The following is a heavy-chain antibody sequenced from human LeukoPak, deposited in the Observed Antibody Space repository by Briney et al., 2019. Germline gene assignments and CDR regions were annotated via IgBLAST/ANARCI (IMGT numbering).Heavy chain of an antibody. CDR3: ARKGGDGWFDY. CDR1: GYTFTGYY. J-gene: IGHJ4*02. D-gene: IGHD5-24*01. Sequence: ASVKVSCKASGYTFTGYYTHWVRQAPGQGLEGMGWLNPNSAGTNYAQKFQGRVTMTRDTSISTAYMELSRLRSDDTAVYYCARKGGDGWFDYWGQGTLVTVSS. V-gene: IGHV1-2*02. CDR2: LNPNSAGT.